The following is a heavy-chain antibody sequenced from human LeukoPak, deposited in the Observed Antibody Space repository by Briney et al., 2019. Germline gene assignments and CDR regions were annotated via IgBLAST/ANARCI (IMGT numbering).Heavy chain of an antibody. D-gene: IGHD3-16*01. J-gene: IGHJ4*02. Sequence: QPGRSLRLSCAASGFTFSSYAMHWVRQAPGKGLEWVAIISYDGSNKYYADSVKGRFTISRDNSKNTLYLQKNSLRAEDTAVYYCSRGKGEYFDYWGQGTLVTVSS. CDR2: ISYDGSNK. V-gene: IGHV3-30*04. CDR1: GFTFSSYA. CDR3: SRGKGEYFDY.